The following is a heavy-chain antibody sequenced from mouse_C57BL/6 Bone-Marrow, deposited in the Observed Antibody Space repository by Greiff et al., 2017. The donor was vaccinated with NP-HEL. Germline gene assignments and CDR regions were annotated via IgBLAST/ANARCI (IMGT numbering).Heavy chain of an antibody. J-gene: IGHJ3*01. CDR2: IDPSDSYT. V-gene: IGHV1-50*01. CDR3: ARSPWGSWFAY. Sequence: QVQLQQPGAELVKPGASVKLSCKASGYTFTSYWMQWVNQRPGQGLEWIGEIDPSDSYTNYNQKFKGKATLTVDTSSSTAYMQLSSLTSEDSAVYYCARSPWGSWFAYWGQGTLVTVSA. CDR1: GYTFTSYW.